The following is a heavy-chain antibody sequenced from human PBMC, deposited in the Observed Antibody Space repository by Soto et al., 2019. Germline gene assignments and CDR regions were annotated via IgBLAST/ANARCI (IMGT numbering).Heavy chain of an antibody. CDR3: ARGRYGDY. D-gene: IGHD1-1*01. V-gene: IGHV1-18*01. J-gene: IGHJ4*02. Sequence: QVHLVQSGAEVKKPGASVKVSCKASGYTFTSYGITWVRQAPGQGLEWMGWISAHNGNTDYAQKLQGRVIVTRDTPTSTAYMELRSLRPDDTAVYYGARGRYGDYWGQGALVTVSS. CDR1: GYTFTSYG. CDR2: ISAHNGNT.